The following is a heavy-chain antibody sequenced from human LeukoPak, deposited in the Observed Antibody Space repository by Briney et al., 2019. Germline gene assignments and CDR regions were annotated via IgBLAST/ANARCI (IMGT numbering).Heavy chain of an antibody. CDR3: ARDGYVSSGWYSMGFDP. CDR2: TNPSGGST. D-gene: IGHD6-19*01. CDR1: GYTFTSYY. Sequence: ASVKVSCKASGYTFTSYYMHWVRQAPGQGLEWMGITNPSGGSTSYAQKFQGRVTMTRDTSTSTVYRELSSLRSEDTAVYYCARDGYVSSGWYSMGFDPWGQGTLVTVSS. J-gene: IGHJ5*02. V-gene: IGHV1-46*01.